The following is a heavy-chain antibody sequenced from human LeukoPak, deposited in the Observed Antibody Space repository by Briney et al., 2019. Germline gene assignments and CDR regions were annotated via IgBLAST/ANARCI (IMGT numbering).Heavy chain of an antibody. Sequence: SETLSRTCAVSGGSITTTNWWSWVRQPPGKGLEWIGEVHLNGATNYNPSLESRFSMSIDKSNNHLSLEVTSVTAADTAMYYCTRESGAFSPFGFWGQGTLVTVSS. CDR1: GGSITTTNW. J-gene: IGHJ4*02. D-gene: IGHD1-26*01. CDR2: VHLNGAT. CDR3: TRESGAFSPFGF. V-gene: IGHV4-4*02.